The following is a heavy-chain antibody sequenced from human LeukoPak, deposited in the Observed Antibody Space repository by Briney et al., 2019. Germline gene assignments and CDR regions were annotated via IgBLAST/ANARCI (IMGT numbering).Heavy chain of an antibody. J-gene: IGHJ6*03. CDR3: ARVYYYYMDV. CDR1: GFTFSNYC. CDR2: IKQDGSEK. V-gene: IGHV3-7*01. Sequence: PGGSPRLSCAASGFTFSNYCMSWVRQAPGKGLEWVANIKQDGSEKYYVGSVKGRFSISRDNAKNSLYLQMNSLRADDTAIYYCARVYYYYMDVWGKGTTVTVSS.